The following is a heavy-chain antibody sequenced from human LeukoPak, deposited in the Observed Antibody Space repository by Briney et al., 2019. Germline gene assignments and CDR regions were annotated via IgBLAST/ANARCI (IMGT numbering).Heavy chain of an antibody. J-gene: IGHJ4*02. Sequence: GRSLRLSCAASGFTFSSYGMHWVRQAPGKGLEWVAVISYDGSKKHYADSVKGRFTISRDNSKNTLYLQMNSLRAEDTAVYYCAGDGSGYPADYWGQGTLVTVSS. CDR2: ISYDGSKK. V-gene: IGHV3-30*03. D-gene: IGHD3-22*01. CDR1: GFTFSSYG. CDR3: AGDGSGYPADY.